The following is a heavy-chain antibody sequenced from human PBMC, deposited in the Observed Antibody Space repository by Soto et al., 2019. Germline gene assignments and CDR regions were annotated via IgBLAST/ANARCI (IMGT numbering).Heavy chain of an antibody. CDR2: ISGSGGST. D-gene: IGHD3-9*01. J-gene: IGHJ4*02. Sequence: PGGSLRLSCAASGFTFSSYAMSWVRQAPGKGLEWVSAISGSGGSTYYADSVKGRFTISRDNSKNTLYLQMNSLRAEDTAVYYCAKDRVIGYYDILTGYYGPDYWGQGTLVTVSS. CDR3: AKDRVIGYYDILTGYYGPDY. CDR1: GFTFSSYA. V-gene: IGHV3-23*01.